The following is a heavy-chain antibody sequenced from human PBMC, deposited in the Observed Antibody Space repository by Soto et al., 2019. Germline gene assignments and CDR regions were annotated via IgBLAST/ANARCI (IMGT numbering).Heavy chain of an antibody. V-gene: IGHV1-2*04. D-gene: IGHD3-3*01. Sequence: SVKVSCKASGYTFTGYYMHWVRQAPGQGLEWMGWINPNSGGTNYAQKFQGWVTMTRDTSISTAYMELSRLRSDDTAVYYCARGKEAYYDFWSGYWFDPWGQGTLVTVSS. CDR3: ARGKEAYYDFWSGYWFDP. CDR2: INPNSGGT. CDR1: GYTFTGYY. J-gene: IGHJ5*02.